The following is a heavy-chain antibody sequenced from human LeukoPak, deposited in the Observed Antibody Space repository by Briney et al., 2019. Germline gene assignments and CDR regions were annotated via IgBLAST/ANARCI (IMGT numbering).Heavy chain of an antibody. J-gene: IGHJ6*03. CDR1: GGSMTSSDFY. V-gene: IGHV4-39*01. D-gene: IGHD2-15*01. CDR2: IYYSGSA. Sequence: SETLSLTCTVSGGSMTSSDFYWGWIRQPPGKGLEWIGTIYYSGSAYYSPSLKSRVTISVDTSQHQFSLKLSSVTAADTAVYYCVRLVTGFRSGVSCYSDHYYFYMDVWVKGTTVTVSS. CDR3: VRLVTGFRSGVSCYSDHYYFYMDV.